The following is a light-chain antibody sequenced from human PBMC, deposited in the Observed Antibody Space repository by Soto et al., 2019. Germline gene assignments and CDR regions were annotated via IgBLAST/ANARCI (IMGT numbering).Light chain of an antibody. CDR3: LQALQTPIT. V-gene: IGKV2-28*01. CDR1: QGLLHSNGYNY. Sequence: DLVMLHSPLSLTVTPGYPASISCRTSQGLLHSNGYNYLDWYLQKPGQSPQLLIYLGSNRSSGVPDRFSGSGSGTDFTLNISRVEAEDVGVYYCLQALQTPITFGQGTRLEIK. CDR2: LGS. J-gene: IGKJ5*01.